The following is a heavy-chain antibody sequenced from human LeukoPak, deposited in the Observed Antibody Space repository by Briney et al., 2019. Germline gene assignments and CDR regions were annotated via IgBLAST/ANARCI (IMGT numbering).Heavy chain of an antibody. CDR3: ARVGVVAATHAIDY. D-gene: IGHD2-15*01. V-gene: IGHV4-34*01. Sequence: SGTLSLTCAVDGGSFSGYYWSWIRQPPGKGLEWIGEINHSGSTNYNPSLKSRVTISVDTSKSQFSLKLSSVTAADTAVYYCARVGVVAATHAIDYWGQGTLVTVSS. J-gene: IGHJ4*02. CDR2: INHSGST. CDR1: GGSFSGYY.